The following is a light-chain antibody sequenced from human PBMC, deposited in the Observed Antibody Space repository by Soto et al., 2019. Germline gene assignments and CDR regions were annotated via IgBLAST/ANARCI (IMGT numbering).Light chain of an antibody. Sequence: QPVLTQPPSASASLGASVTLTCTLSSGYSNYKVDWYQQRPGKGPRFVMRVGTGGIVGSKGDGIPDRFSVLGSGLNRYLTIKNIQEEDESDYHCGADPGRGSNFVVFGGGTKLTVL. CDR2: VGTGGIVG. V-gene: IGLV9-49*01. CDR1: SGYSNYK. J-gene: IGLJ2*01. CDR3: GADPGRGSNFVV.